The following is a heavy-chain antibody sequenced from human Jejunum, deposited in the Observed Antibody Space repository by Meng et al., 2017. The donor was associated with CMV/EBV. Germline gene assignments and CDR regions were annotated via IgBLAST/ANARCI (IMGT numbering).Heavy chain of an antibody. Sequence: SGFTLNTYGMQWGRQAPGKGLEWVAFIRYDGSDKKYGDSLKGRFTISRDNSKNTVYLQLNSLRTEDTAVYYCASADASSDSWRGWGQGTLVTVSS. J-gene: IGHJ4*02. D-gene: IGHD3/OR15-3a*01. CDR3: ASADASSDSWRG. CDR2: IRYDGSDK. CDR1: GFTLNTYG. V-gene: IGHV3-30*02.